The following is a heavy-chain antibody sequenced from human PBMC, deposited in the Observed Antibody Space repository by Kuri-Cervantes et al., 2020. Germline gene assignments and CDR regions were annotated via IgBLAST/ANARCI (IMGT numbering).Heavy chain of an antibody. V-gene: IGHV3-20*04. Sequence: GESLKISCAASGFTFDDYAMHWVRQAPGKGLEWVSGINWNGGSTGYADSVKGRFTISRDNAKNSLYLQMNSLRAEDTAVYYCAGHSSSGYWGQGTLVTVSS. D-gene: IGHD6-6*01. CDR2: INWNGGST. CDR1: GFTFDDYA. J-gene: IGHJ4*02. CDR3: AGHSSSGY.